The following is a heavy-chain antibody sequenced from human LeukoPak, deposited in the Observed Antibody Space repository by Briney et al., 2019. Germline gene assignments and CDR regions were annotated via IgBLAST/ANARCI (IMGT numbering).Heavy chain of an antibody. V-gene: IGHV3-15*01. J-gene: IGHJ4*02. D-gene: IGHD5-18*01. CDR2: IKSRTDGGTT. CDR3: ARRATTECGHSYGLDF. Sequence: GGSLRLSCAASGFTFSNAWMSWVRQAPGKGLEWVGRIKSRTDGGTTDYAAPVKGRFTISRDDSKNTLYLQMNSLRAEDTAMYYCARRATTECGHSYGLDFWGQGTLVTVSS. CDR1: GFTFSNAW.